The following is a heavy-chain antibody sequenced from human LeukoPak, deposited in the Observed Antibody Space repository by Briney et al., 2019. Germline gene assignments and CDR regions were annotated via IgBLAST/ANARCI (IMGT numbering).Heavy chain of an antibody. V-gene: IGHV1-24*01. CDR1: GYTLTELS. D-gene: IGHD1-1*01. J-gene: IGHJ6*02. CDR3: ATDGSRYYYYGMDV. Sequence: ASVKFSCKVSGYTLTELSMHWVRQAPGKGLEWMGGFDPEDGETIYAQKFQGRVTMTEDTSTDTAYMELSSLRSEDTAVYYCATDGSRYYYYGMDVWGQGTTVTVSS. CDR2: FDPEDGET.